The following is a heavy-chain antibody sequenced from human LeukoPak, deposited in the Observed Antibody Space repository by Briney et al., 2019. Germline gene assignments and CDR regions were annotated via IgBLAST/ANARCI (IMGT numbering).Heavy chain of an antibody. CDR1: GFTFSSYA. Sequence: GGSLSLSCAASGFTFSSYAMSWVRQAPGKGLEWVSAISGSGGSTYYADSVKGRFTISRDNSKNTLYLQMSSLRAEDTAVYYCAKELGIQLWPRGYFDYWGQGTLVTVSS. CDR2: ISGSGGST. V-gene: IGHV3-23*01. D-gene: IGHD5-18*01. CDR3: AKELGIQLWPRGYFDY. J-gene: IGHJ4*02.